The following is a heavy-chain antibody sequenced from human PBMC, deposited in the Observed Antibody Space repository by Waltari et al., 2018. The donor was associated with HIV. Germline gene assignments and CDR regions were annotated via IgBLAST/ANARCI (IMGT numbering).Heavy chain of an antibody. V-gene: IGHV1-69*08. CDR1: GGAFVSHT. CDR2: AIPMFGTA. J-gene: IGHJ5*01. CDR3: ASARETMGVDFDS. D-gene: IGHD3-10*01. Sequence: QVQLVQSGAAVKKPGSSVKVSCKASGGAFVSHTFNWVRQAPGQGLEWMGRAIPMFGTANYARKVQGRVTMTADKSTTTAYMELNGLRIDDTAVYYCASARETMGVDFDSWGQGTLVTVS.